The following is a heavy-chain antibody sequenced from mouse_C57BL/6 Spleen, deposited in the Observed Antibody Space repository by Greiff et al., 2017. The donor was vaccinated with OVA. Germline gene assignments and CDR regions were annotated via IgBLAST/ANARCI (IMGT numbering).Heavy chain of an antibody. CDR1: GYTFTGYW. D-gene: IGHD1-1*01. V-gene: IGHV1-9*01. CDR3: ARHGSWFAY. CDR2: ILPGSGGT. Sequence: VQLQQSGAALMKPGASVKLSCKATGYTFTGYWIEWVKQRPGHGLEWIGVILPGSGGTNYNEKFKGKATFTADTSSNTAYMQLTNLTTEDSAIYSFARHGSWFAYWGQGTLVTVSA. J-gene: IGHJ3*01.